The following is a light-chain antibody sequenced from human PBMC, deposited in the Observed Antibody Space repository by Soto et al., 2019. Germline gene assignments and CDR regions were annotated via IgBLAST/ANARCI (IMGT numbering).Light chain of an antibody. CDR2: EAS. J-gene: IGLJ1*01. CDR3: SLYTSEITNV. V-gene: IGLV2-18*01. CDR1: STDFVSYNR. Sequence: QSVLTQPPSVSGSPGQSVTISCTGTSTDFVSYNRVSWYQQPPGTAPKLIIYEASNRPSGVPDRFSGSKSGNTASLTISGLQAAYDADYSCSLYTSEITNVFGTGTKLTVL.